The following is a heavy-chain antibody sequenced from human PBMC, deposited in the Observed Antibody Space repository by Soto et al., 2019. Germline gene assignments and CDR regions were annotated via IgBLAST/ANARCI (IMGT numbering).Heavy chain of an antibody. V-gene: IGHV1-69*02. D-gene: IGHD6-13*01. Sequence: ASVKVSCKASGGTFSSYTISWVRQAPGQGLEWMGRIIPILGIANYAQKFQGRVTITADKSTSTAYMELSSLRSEDTAVYYCARTTVAAAGTNWYYYYGMDVWGQGTTVTVSS. CDR3: ARTTVAAAGTNWYYYYGMDV. CDR1: GGTFSSYT. J-gene: IGHJ6*02. CDR2: IIPILGIA.